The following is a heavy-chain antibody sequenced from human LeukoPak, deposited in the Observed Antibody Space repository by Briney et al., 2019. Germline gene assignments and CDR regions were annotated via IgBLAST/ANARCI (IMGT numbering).Heavy chain of an antibody. Sequence: GGSLRLSCAASGFTFSSYAMSWVRQAPGKGLEWVSAISGSGGSTYYADSVKGRFTISRDNSKNTLYLQMNSLRVEDTAVYYCAKGYGWEASYYYYYMDVWGKGTTVTISS. CDR2: ISGSGGST. CDR1: GFTFSSYA. J-gene: IGHJ6*03. CDR3: AKGYGWEASYYYYYMDV. V-gene: IGHV3-23*01. D-gene: IGHD2-8*02.